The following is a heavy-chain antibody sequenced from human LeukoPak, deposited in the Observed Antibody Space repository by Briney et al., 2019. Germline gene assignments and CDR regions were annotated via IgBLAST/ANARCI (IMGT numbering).Heavy chain of an antibody. Sequence: GGTLRHSCAASGFTFRNFWMRWFRQAPGKGLEWVANINPDGSAKYYVDSVKGRFTISRDNAENSLYLQMNSLRPEDTAVYYCARKRLNCSGGSCYFRWFDHWGQGTLVTVSS. CDR2: INPDGSAK. V-gene: IGHV3-7*01. CDR1: GFTFRNFW. CDR3: ARKRLNCSGGSCYFRWFDH. J-gene: IGHJ5*02. D-gene: IGHD2-15*01.